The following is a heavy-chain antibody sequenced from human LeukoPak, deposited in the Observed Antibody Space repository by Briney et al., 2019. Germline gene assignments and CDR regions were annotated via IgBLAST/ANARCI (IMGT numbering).Heavy chain of an antibody. Sequence: GGSLRLSCAASGFTFSSYAMSRVRQAPGKGLEWVSVISGSGGSTYYADSVKGRFTISRDNSKNTLYLQMNSLRAEDTAVYYCAKGKYGSGSYYNDPFDYWGQGTLVTVSS. CDR1: GFTFSSYA. V-gene: IGHV3-23*01. CDR3: AKGKYGSGSYYNDPFDY. D-gene: IGHD3-10*01. J-gene: IGHJ4*02. CDR2: ISGSGGST.